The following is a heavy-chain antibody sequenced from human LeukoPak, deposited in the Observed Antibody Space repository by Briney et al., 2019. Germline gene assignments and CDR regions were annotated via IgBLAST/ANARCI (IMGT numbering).Heavy chain of an antibody. CDR3: ASRPTDYDFWSGYYRFDY. CDR1: GYSISSGYY. D-gene: IGHD3-3*01. CDR2: IYHSGST. V-gene: IGHV4-38-2*02. J-gene: IGHJ4*02. Sequence: PSETLSLTCTVSGYSISSGYYWAWIRPPPGKGLEWIGSIYHSGSTYYSSSLKSRVTISVDTSKNQFSLKLSSVTAADTAVYYCASRPTDYDFWSGYYRFDYWGQGTLVTVSS.